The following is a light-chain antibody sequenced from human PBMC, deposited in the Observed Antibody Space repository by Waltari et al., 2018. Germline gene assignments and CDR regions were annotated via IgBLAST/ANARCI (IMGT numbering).Light chain of an antibody. CDR3: CSYAGPNLPVL. CDR1: SSDLGAYNF. CDR2: EVT. V-gene: IGLV2-23*02. J-gene: IGLJ2*01. Sequence: QPALSQPASVSGSPGQSITISCCGTSSDLGAYNFVSWYQPHPGKAPTIVIYEVTERPSGVSNRFSGSKSGNTASLTISGLQAEDEADYYCCSYAGPNLPVLFGGGTRLNVL.